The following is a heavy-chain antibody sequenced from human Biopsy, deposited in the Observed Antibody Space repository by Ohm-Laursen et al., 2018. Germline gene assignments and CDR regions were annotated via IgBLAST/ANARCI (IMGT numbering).Heavy chain of an antibody. Sequence: ASVKVSCKASGYTFRSYGISWVRQAPGQGLEWLGWISGQRNKTRYGQKVQGRVMMTKDTSTTTAHLELRSLRSDDTAVYYCARHSPPGLEVSWNDVFDIWGQETVVTVS. CDR2: ISGQRNKT. CDR1: GYTFRSYG. V-gene: IGHV1-18*01. CDR3: ARHSPPGLEVSWNDVFDI. J-gene: IGHJ3*02. D-gene: IGHD5/OR15-5a*01.